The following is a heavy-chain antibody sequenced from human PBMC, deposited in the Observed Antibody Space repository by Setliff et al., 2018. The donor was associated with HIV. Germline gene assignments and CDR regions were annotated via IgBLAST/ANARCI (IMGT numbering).Heavy chain of an antibody. CDR2: IYYSGST. CDR3: ARQVTVVGYFDTAAGSFNY. V-gene: IGHV4-39*01. J-gene: IGHJ4*02. CDR1: GGSIWNYY. Sequence: SETLSLTCTVSGGSIWNYYWSWIRQPPGKGLEWIGTIYYSGSTYYNPSLKSRVTISTDTSKNQFSLKVRSVTAADTAVYYCARQVTVVGYFDTAAGSFNYWGPGTLVTVSS. D-gene: IGHD2-21*01.